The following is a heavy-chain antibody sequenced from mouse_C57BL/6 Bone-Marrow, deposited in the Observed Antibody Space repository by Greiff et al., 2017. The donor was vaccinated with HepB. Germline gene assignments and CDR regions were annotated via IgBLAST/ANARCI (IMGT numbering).Heavy chain of an antibody. J-gene: IGHJ3*01. Sequence: EVKLVESGGGLVQPGGSLSLSCAASGFTFTDYYMSWVRQPPGKALEWLGFIRNKANGYTTEYSASVKGRFTISRDNSQSILYLQMNALRAEDSATYYCARYNGYSNYDLAWFAYWGQGTLVTVSA. CDR2: IRNKANGYTT. V-gene: IGHV7-3*01. CDR1: GFTFTDYY. CDR3: ARYNGYSNYDLAWFAY. D-gene: IGHD2-5*01.